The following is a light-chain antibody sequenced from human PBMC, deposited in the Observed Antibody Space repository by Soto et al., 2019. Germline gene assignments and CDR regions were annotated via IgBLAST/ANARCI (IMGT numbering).Light chain of an antibody. V-gene: IGKV2-28*01. CDR1: QSLLHSNGYNY. CDR2: LGS. J-gene: IGKJ4*01. Sequence: DIVMTQSPLSLPVTPGEPASISCRSSQSLLHSNGYNYLDWYLQKPGQSPQLLIYLGSNRASGVPDRFSGSGSGTDFTLKISRVEAEDVGAYYFMQALQPRTFRAGPTVHI. CDR3: MQALQPRT.